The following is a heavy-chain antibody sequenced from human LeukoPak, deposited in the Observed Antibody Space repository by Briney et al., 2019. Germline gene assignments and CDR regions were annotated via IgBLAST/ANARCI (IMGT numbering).Heavy chain of an antibody. CDR3: AKDKARGSQVGPRITAPGTFDY. D-gene: IGHD6-13*01. V-gene: IGHV3-53*05. CDR2: IYSGGWT. Sequence: PGGSLRLSCAASGFTVNSNYISWIRLTPGKGLEWVSVIYSGGWTYYADSVKGRFTISRDNSKNTLYLQMNSLRAEDTAVYYCAKDKARGSQVGPRITAPGTFDYWGQGTLVTVSS. CDR1: GFTVNSNY. J-gene: IGHJ4*02.